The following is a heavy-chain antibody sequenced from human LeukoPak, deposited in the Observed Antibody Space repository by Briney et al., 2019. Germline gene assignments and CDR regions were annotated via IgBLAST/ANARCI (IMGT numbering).Heavy chain of an antibody. CDR3: ARDSGYYDSSGYPVDY. CDR2: ISSSSSYI. Sequence: GGPLRLSCAASGFTFSSYSMNWVRQAPGKGLEWVSSISSSSSYIYYADSVKGRFTISRDNAKNSLYLQMNSLRAEDTAVYYCARDSGYYDSSGYPVDYWGQGTLVTVSS. D-gene: IGHD3-22*01. CDR1: GFTFSSYS. J-gene: IGHJ4*02. V-gene: IGHV3-21*01.